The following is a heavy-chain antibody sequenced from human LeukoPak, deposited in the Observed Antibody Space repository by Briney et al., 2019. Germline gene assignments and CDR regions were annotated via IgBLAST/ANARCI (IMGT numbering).Heavy chain of an antibody. CDR3: ARDTLMAYAMYSSSWSL. D-gene: IGHD6-13*01. V-gene: IGHV1-69*13. CDR2: ILPIFKRT. J-gene: IGHJ3*01. CDR1: GGSFSSYG. Sequence: SVKVSCKASGGSFSSYGITWVRQAPGQGLEWMGRILPIFKRTDYAQKFQDRVTITADESRTTVYMEMSSLRSDDTALYYCARDTLMAYAMYSSSWSLWGQGTMVTVSS.